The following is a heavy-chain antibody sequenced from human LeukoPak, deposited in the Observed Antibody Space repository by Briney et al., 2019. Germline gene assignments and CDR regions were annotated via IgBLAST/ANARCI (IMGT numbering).Heavy chain of an antibody. CDR2: IYYSGST. J-gene: IGHJ1*01. D-gene: IGHD4-17*01. Sequence: PSETLSLTCTVSGGSISSYYWSWIRQPPGKGLEWIGYIYYSGSTNYNPSLKSRVTISVDTSKNQFSLKLSSVTAADTAVYYCARHVHGDNFQHWGQGTLVTVSS. CDR3: ARHVHGDNFQH. CDR1: GGSISSYY. V-gene: IGHV4-59*08.